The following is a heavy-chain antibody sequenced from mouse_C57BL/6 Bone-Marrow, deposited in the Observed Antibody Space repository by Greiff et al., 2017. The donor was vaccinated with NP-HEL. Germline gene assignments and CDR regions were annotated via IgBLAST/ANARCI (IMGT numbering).Heavy chain of an antibody. CDR3: ARGEYGNYWYFDV. CDR2: IDPSDSYT. J-gene: IGHJ1*03. CDR1: GYTFTSYW. V-gene: IGHV1-59*01. Sequence: VQLQESGAELVRPGTSVKLSCKASGYTFTSYWMHWVKQRPGQGLEWIGVIDPSDSYTNYNQKFKGKATLTVDTSSSTAYMQLSSLTSEDSAVYYCARGEYGNYWYFDVWGTGTTVTVSS. D-gene: IGHD2-1*01.